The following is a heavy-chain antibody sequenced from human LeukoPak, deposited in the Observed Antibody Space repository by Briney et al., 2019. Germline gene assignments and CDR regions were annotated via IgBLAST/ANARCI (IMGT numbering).Heavy chain of an antibody. D-gene: IGHD2-21*02. CDR1: GGSISSSSYY. Sequence: SETLSLTCTVSGGSISSSSYYWGWIRQPPGKGLEWIGSIYYSGSTYYNPSLKSRVTISVDTSKNQFSLKLSSVTAADTAVYYCARQGVVTANWGQGTLVTVSS. CDR3: ARQGVVTAN. V-gene: IGHV4-39*01. J-gene: IGHJ4*02. CDR2: IYYSGST.